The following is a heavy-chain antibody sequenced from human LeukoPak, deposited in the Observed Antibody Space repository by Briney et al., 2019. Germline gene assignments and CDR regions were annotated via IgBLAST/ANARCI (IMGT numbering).Heavy chain of an antibody. Sequence: GGSLGLSCAASGFSFRSYGMHWVRQARGKGLEWVAGISDDGSNEYYADAVRGRFTISRDNSKNVLYLQMNSMRAEDTAVYYCAGGWYFFDYCGQGTLVIVSS. V-gene: IGHV3-30*03. J-gene: IGHJ4*02. CDR1: GFSFRSYG. CDR2: ISDDGSNE. D-gene: IGHD2-15*01. CDR3: AGGWYFFDY.